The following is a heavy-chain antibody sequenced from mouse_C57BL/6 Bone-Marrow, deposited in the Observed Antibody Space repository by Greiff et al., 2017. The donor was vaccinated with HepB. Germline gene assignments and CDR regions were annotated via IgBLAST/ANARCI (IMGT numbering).Heavy chain of an antibody. CDR1: GFTFSSYG. J-gene: IGHJ4*01. V-gene: IGHV5-6*02. CDR3: ARRTSTVGATDDAMDY. CDR2: ISSGGSYT. Sequence: DVMLVESGGDLVKPGGSLKLSCAASGFTFSSYGMSWVRQTPDKRLEWVATISSGGSYTYYPDSVKGRFTISRDNAKNTLYLQMSSLKSEDTAMYYCARRTSTVGATDDAMDYWGQGTSVTVSS. D-gene: IGHD1-1*01.